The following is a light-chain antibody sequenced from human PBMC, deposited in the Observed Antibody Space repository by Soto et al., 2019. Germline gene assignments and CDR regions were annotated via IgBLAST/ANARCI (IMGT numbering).Light chain of an antibody. J-gene: IGKJ4*01. Sequence: DIVLTQSPDSLAVSLGERATIDCRSSQNILYSSNNKNYLAWYQQKPGQPPRLLFYWASTRESGVPDRFSSSGSGTDFTLTISSLQAEDVAVYYCQQYYTIPLTFGGRTKVDIK. CDR3: QQYYTIPLT. V-gene: IGKV4-1*01. CDR1: QNILYSSNNKNY. CDR2: WAS.